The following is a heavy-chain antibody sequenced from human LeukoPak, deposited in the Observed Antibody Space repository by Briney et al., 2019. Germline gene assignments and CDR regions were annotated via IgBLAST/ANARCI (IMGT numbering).Heavy chain of an antibody. D-gene: IGHD3-3*01. J-gene: IGHJ6*02. CDR3: ARRAYYDFWSGYGYYYYYGMDV. CDR2: INHSGST. Sequence: SETLSLTCTVSGGSISSSSYYWGWIRQPPGKGLEWIGEINHSGSTNYNPSLKSRVTISVDTSKNQFSLKLSSVTAADTAVYYCARRAYYDFWSGYGYYYYYGMDVWGQGTTVTVSS. V-gene: IGHV4-39*07. CDR1: GGSISSSSYY.